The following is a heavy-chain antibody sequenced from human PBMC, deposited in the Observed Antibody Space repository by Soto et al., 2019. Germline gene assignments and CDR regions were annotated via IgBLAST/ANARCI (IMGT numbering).Heavy chain of an antibody. Sequence: QVQLQESGPGLVKPSQTLSLTCTVSGDSISSGSYYWSWIRQHPGKGLEWIGYIYYSGSTYYNPSLKSRVIISVDTSKNQFSLKLSSVTAADTAVYYCARGSTVAAILFDYWGQGTLVTVSS. D-gene: IGHD2-15*01. V-gene: IGHV4-31*03. CDR2: IYYSGST. CDR3: ARGSTVAAILFDY. CDR1: GDSISSGSYY. J-gene: IGHJ4*02.